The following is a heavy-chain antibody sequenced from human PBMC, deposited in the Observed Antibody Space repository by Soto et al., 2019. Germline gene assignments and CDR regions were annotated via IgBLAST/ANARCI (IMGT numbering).Heavy chain of an antibody. CDR1: GGTFSSYA. CDR3: ARVPSRYGPEMGYYYYGMDV. V-gene: IGHV1-69*06. CDR2: IIPIFGTA. D-gene: IGHD3-16*01. J-gene: IGHJ6*02. Sequence: SVKVSCKASGGTFSSYAISWVRQAPGQGPEWMGGIIPIFGTANYAQKFQGRVTITADKSTSTAYMELSSLGSEDTAVYYCARVPSRYGPEMGYYYYGMDVWGQGTTVTVSS.